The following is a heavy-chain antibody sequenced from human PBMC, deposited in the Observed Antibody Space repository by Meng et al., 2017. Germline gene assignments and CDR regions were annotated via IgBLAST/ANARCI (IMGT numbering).Heavy chain of an antibody. CDR3: ARGVGYGGNSLYFDY. Sequence: QVRLVQPGGEGKKPGPSVKVHCKASGGTFSSYAISWVRQAPGQGLEWMGGIIPIFGTANYAQKFQGRVTITADKSTSTAYMELSSLRSEDTAVYYCARGVGYGGNSLYFDYWGQGTLVTVSS. J-gene: IGHJ4*02. CDR2: IIPIFGTA. V-gene: IGHV1-69*06. CDR1: GGTFSSYA. D-gene: IGHD4-23*01.